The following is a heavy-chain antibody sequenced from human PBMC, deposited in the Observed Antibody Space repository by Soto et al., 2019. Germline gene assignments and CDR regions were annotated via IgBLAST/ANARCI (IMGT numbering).Heavy chain of an antibody. Sequence: PSETLSLTCTVSGGSISSGGYYWSWIRQHPGKGLEWIGYIYYSGSTYYNPSLKSRVTISVDTSKNQFSLKLSSVTAADTAVYYCARDSSVMTTHAFDIWGQGTTVTVS. V-gene: IGHV4-31*03. CDR3: ARDSSVMTTHAFDI. J-gene: IGHJ3*02. CDR1: GGSISSGGYY. D-gene: IGHD4-17*01. CDR2: IYYSGST.